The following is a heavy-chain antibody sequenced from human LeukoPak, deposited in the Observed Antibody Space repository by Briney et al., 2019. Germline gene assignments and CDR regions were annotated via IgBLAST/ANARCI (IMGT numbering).Heavy chain of an antibody. CDR2: IYHSGST. V-gene: IGHV4-30-2*01. J-gene: IGHJ6*02. D-gene: IGHD5-12*01. CDR3: ARHSGYPYYYGMDV. Sequence: PSQTLSLTCTVSGGSISSGGYSWSWIRQPPGKGLEWIGYIYHSGSTYYNPSLKSRVTISVDRSKNQFSLKLSSVTAADTAVYYCARHSGYPYYYGMDVWGQGTTVTVSS. CDR1: GGSISSGGYS.